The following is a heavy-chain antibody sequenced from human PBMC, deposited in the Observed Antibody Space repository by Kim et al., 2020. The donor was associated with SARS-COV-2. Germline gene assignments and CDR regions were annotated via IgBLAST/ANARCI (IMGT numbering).Heavy chain of an antibody. CDR2: IYSGGST. V-gene: IGHV3-53*01. CDR3: ARSSGYYYHYGMDV. CDR1: GFTVSSNY. D-gene: IGHD3-22*01. Sequence: GGSLRLSCAASGFTVSSNYMSWVRQAPGKGLEWVSVIYSGGSTYYADSVKGRFTISRDNSKNTLYLQMNSLRAEDTAVYYCARSSGYYYHYGMDVWGQGTTVTVSS. J-gene: IGHJ6*02.